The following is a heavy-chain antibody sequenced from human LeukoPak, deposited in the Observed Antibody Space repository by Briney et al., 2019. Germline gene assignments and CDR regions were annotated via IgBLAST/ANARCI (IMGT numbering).Heavy chain of an antibody. CDR1: GFTFSSYW. Sequence: TGGSLRLSCAASGFTFSSYWMSWVRRAPGKGLEWVANIKQDGSEKYYVDSVKGRFTISRDNAKNSLYLQMNSLRAEDTAVYYCARALGDYDFWSGYSTKNYYFDYWGQGTLVTVSS. D-gene: IGHD3-3*01. CDR3: ARALGDYDFWSGYSTKNYYFDY. V-gene: IGHV3-7*01. J-gene: IGHJ4*02. CDR2: IKQDGSEK.